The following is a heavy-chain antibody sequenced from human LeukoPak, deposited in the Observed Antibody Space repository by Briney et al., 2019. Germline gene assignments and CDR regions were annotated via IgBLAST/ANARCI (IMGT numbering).Heavy chain of an antibody. J-gene: IGHJ3*02. CDR1: GGTFSSYA. CDR3: ATETELELPLHAFDI. D-gene: IGHD1-7*01. CDR2: IIPIFGTA. V-gene: IGHV1-69*13. Sequence: SVKVSCKASGGTFSSYAISWVRQAPGQGLEWMGGIIPIFGTANYAQKFQGRVTITADESTSTAYMELSSLRSEDTAVYYCATETELELPLHAFDIWGQGTMVTVSS.